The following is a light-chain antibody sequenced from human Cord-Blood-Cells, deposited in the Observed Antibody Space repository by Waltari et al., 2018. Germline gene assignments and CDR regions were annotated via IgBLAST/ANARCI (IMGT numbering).Light chain of an antibody. J-gene: IGLJ1*01. Sequence: QSALTQSPSASGSPGQSVTISCTGTSSDVGGYNYVSCYQQHPGKAPKLMIYEVSKRPSGVPDRFSGSKSGNTASLTVSGLQAEDEADYYCSSYAGSNNVFGTGTKVTVL. CDR2: EVS. CDR3: SSYAGSNNV. CDR1: SSDVGGYNY. V-gene: IGLV2-8*01.